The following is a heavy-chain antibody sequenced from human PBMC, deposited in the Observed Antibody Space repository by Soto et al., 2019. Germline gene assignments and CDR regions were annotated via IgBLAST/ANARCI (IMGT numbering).Heavy chain of an antibody. V-gene: IGHV4-31*03. CDR3: ARAGGLGFGALVDS. D-gene: IGHD3-10*01. Sequence: SQTLSLTCTVSGDSISRGGYYCSWFRQHPGQGLEWIGYVYYNGSTYYNPSLKSRLTISLDTSKNQFSLKLSSVTAADTAMYYCARAGGLGFGALVDSWGQGTMVTVSS. J-gene: IGHJ4*02. CDR2: VYYNGST. CDR1: GDSISRGGYY.